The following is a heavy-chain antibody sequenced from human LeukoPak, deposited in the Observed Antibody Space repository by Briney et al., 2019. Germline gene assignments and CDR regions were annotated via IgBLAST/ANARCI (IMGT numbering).Heavy chain of an antibody. Sequence: GESLRLSCAASGFTFSSYGMHWVRQAPGKGLEWVAVISYDGSNKYYADSVKGRFTISRDNSKNTLYLQMNSLRAEDTAVYYCAKDRGYYFDYWGQGTLVTVSS. V-gene: IGHV3-30*18. J-gene: IGHJ4*02. CDR1: GFTFSSYG. CDR3: AKDRGYYFDY. CDR2: ISYDGSNK. D-gene: IGHD3-16*01.